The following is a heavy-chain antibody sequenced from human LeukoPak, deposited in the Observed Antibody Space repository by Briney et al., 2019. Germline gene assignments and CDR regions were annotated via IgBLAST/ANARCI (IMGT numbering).Heavy chain of an antibody. J-gene: IGHJ4*02. Sequence: PSETLSLTCTVSGGSINSGDYYWSWLRQPPGKGLEWIGYIYYSGSTYYNPSLKSRVTISVDTSKNQFSLKLSSVTAADTAVYYCASGPLGATIREDYFDYWGQGTLVTVSS. V-gene: IGHV4-30-4*08. D-gene: IGHD5-12*01. CDR2: IYYSGST. CDR1: GGSINSGDYY. CDR3: ASGPLGATIREDYFDY.